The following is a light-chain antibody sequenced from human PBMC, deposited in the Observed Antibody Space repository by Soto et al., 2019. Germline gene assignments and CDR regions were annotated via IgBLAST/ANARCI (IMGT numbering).Light chain of an antibody. J-gene: IGKJ4*01. CDR1: QSISSL. CDR3: QQYNSYLVT. Sequence: SQQSGYPKTRCASCGERVSITVVAIQSISSLLAWYQQKPGKAPKVLMYDGSSLESGVPSRFSGSGYGTQFTLTITSLQPDHFATHSCQQYNSYLVTLGGGTKVDIK. V-gene: IGKV1-5*01. CDR2: DGS.